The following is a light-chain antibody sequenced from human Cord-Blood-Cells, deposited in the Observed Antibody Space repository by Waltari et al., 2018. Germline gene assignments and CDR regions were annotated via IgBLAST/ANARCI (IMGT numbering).Light chain of an antibody. Sequence: DTQMTQSPSSVSASVAPRVTITCRASQGISSWLAWYQQKPGNAPKLLIYAAASLQSGVPSRFSGSGSGTGLTRTISSLQPEDFATYYCQQANSFPLTFGGGTKVEIK. CDR1: QGISSW. CDR3: QQANSFPLT. CDR2: AAA. J-gene: IGKJ4*01. V-gene: IGKV1-12*01.